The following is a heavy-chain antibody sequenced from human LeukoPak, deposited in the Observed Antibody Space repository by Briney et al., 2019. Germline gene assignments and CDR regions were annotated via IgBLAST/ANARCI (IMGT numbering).Heavy chain of an antibody. D-gene: IGHD4-17*01. V-gene: IGHV3-23*01. CDR3: AKDYGVYVGWIYYFDY. Sequence: GGSLRLSCAASGFTFRSYAMSWVRQAPGKRLEWVSAISGSGGTTYYADSVKGRFTISRDNSKNTLYLQMNSLRAEDTAVYYCAKDYGVYVGWIYYFDYWGQGTLVTVSS. J-gene: IGHJ4*02. CDR1: GFTFRSYA. CDR2: ISGSGGTT.